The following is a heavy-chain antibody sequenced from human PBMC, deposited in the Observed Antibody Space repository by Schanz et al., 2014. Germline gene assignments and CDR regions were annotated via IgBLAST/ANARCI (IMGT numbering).Heavy chain of an antibody. J-gene: IGHJ4*02. CDR2: IGNGGVTI. V-gene: IGHV3-11*01. CDR3: ARIGGSDFDY. Sequence: VELVESGGGLVQPGGSLRLSCAASGFSFSDHAMDWVRQAAGKGLEWVAYIGNGGVTIYYADSVKGRFTISRDNSKNSLYLQMNSLRAEDTAVYYCARIGGSDFDYCAQGTLVTVSS. D-gene: IGHD3-10*01. CDR1: GFSFSDHA.